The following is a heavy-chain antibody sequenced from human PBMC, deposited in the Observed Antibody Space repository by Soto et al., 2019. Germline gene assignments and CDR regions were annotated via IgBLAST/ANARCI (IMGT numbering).Heavy chain of an antibody. CDR2: ISYDGSNK. V-gene: IGHV3-30*03. D-gene: IGHD3-16*01. Sequence: GGALRLSCAASGVTFSSYGMHWVRQAPGKGLEWVAVISYDGSNKYYADSVKGRFTISRDTSKNTLSLQMTSLRADDTAVYYCARDNSMLGAPFRYWGQGTLVTVS. J-gene: IGHJ4*02. CDR1: GVTFSSYG. CDR3: ARDNSMLGAPFRY.